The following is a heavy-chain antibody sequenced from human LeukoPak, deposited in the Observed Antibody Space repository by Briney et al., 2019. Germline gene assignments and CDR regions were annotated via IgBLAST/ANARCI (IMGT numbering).Heavy chain of an antibody. CDR3: AINKQGKSLDY. Sequence: ASVKVSCKASGYTFTDYYIHWVRQAPGQGLEWMAWMNPNSGGTSCAQKFQGRVTMTRDTSISTAYMELSRLRFDDTAVYYCAINKQGKSLDYWGQGTLVTVSS. CDR2: MNPNSGGT. J-gene: IGHJ4*02. V-gene: IGHV1-2*02. CDR1: GYTFTDYY.